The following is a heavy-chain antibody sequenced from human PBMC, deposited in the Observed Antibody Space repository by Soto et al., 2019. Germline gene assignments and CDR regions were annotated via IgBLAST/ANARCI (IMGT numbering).Heavy chain of an antibody. CDR2: INSGSSTI. V-gene: IGHV3-48*02. CDR3: ARDKPRSGYETFDY. J-gene: IGHJ4*02. CDR1: GFTFSSYS. D-gene: IGHD3-3*01. Sequence: EVQLVESGGGLVQPGGSLRLSCAASGFTFSSYSMNWVRQAPGKGLEWVSYINSGSSTIYYADSVKGRFTISRDNAKNSLYLQLNSLREEDKAVYYCARDKPRSGYETFDYWGQGTLVTVSS.